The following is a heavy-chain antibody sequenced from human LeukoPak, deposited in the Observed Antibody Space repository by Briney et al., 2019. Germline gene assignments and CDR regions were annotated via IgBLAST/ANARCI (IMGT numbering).Heavy chain of an antibody. D-gene: IGHD3-22*01. CDR3: AKDGISITMIVVARFDY. CDR2: ISGSGGST. J-gene: IGHJ4*02. V-gene: IGHV3-23*01. Sequence: GGSLRLSCTPSGFNFNNYAMSWVRQAPGKGLEWVSAISGSGGSTYYADSVKGRFTISRDNSKNTLYLQMNSLRAEDTAVYYCAKDGISITMIVVARFDYWGQGTLVTVSS. CDR1: GFNFNNYA.